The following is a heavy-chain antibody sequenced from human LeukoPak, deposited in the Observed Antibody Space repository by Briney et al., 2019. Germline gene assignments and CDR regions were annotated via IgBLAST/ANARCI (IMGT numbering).Heavy chain of an antibody. D-gene: IGHD6-13*01. CDR3: AREGQSSSWNLTRAVTPLDAFDM. Sequence: GRSLRLSRAAAGFTFSSYWISWVRQAPGKWLEWVANIKQDGSEKYYVDSVKGRFTISRDNAKNSLYLQLNSLRAEDTAVYYCAREGQSSSWNLTRAVTPLDAFDMWGQATMATV. V-gene: IGHV3-7*01. J-gene: IGHJ3*02. CDR2: IKQDGSEK. CDR1: GFTFSSYW.